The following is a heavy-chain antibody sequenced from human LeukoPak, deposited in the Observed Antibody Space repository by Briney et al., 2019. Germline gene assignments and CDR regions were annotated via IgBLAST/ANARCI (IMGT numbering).Heavy chain of an antibody. V-gene: IGHV3-30*02. D-gene: IGHD3-10*01. Sequence: GGSLRLSCAASGFTFSSYGMHWVRQAPGKGLEWVAFIRYDGSNKYYADSVKGRFAISRDNSKNTLYLQMNSLRAEDTAVYYCAKDSGSGSYTEVNWFNPWGQGTLVTVSS. CDR3: AKDSGSGSYTEVNWFNP. CDR2: IRYDGSNK. CDR1: GFTFSSYG. J-gene: IGHJ5*02.